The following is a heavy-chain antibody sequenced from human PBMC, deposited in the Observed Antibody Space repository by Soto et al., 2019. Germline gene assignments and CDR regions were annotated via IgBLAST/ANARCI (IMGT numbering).Heavy chain of an antibody. V-gene: IGHV4-59*01. J-gene: IGHJ4*02. Sequence: SETLSLTCTVSGGSISSYYWSWIRQPPGKGLEWIGYIYYSGSTNYNPSLKSRVTISVDTSKNQFSLKLSSVTAADTAVYYCAKDLGYCSSTSCYWDYRGQGTLVTVPS. D-gene: IGHD2-2*01. CDR2: IYYSGST. CDR1: GGSISSYY. CDR3: AKDLGYCSSTSCYWDY.